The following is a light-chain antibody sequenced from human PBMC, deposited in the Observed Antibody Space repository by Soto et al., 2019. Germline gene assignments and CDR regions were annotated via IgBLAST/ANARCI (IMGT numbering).Light chain of an antibody. CDR1: SRDVGGYNY. CDR2: EVS. Sequence: QSALTQPPSASGSPGQSVTISCTGTSRDVGGYNYVSWYQQHPGKAPKLMIYEVSKRPSGVPDRFSGSKSGNTASLTVSGLQAEDEADYYCNSYAGSNNWVFGGGTQLTVL. J-gene: IGLJ3*02. V-gene: IGLV2-8*01. CDR3: NSYAGSNNWV.